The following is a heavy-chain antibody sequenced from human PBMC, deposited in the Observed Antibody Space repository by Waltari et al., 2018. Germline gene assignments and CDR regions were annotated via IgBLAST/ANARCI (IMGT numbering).Heavy chain of an antibody. CDR1: GYTLGDLS. CDR2: FDPEDGET. Sequence: QVQLVQSGAEVRKPGASVKVSCKVSGYTLGDLSMHWVRQAPGKGLEWMGGFDPEDGETIYAQKFQGGVTMTLDTSTDTAYMHLSSLRSEDTAVYYCGTDLFWTGYSSRRRAFDVWGQGTMVTVSS. CDR3: GTDLFWTGYSSRRRAFDV. J-gene: IGHJ3*01. D-gene: IGHD6-13*01. V-gene: IGHV1-24*01.